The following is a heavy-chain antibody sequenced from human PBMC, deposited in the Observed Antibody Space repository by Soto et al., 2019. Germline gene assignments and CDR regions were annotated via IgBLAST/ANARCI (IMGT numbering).Heavy chain of an antibody. Sequence: QITLNESGPTQVKPRQTLTLTCTFSGFSLTTSGVGVGWIRQPPGKAPEWLALTYWDDDKRYSPSLKSRLTTTKDTSKNQVVLTMADLDPADTATYYCAHRVLRTVFGLVTTTAIYFDFWGQGTPVAVSS. CDR1: GFSLTTSGVG. CDR2: TYWDDDK. D-gene: IGHD3-3*01. J-gene: IGHJ4*02. CDR3: AHRVLRTVFGLVTTTAIYFDF. V-gene: IGHV2-5*02.